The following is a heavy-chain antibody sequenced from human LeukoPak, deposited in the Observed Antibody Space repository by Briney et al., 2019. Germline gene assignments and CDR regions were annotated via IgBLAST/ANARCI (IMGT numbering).Heavy chain of an antibody. CDR1: GFTFNNAW. CDR3: ARDLGIIVSSTGYFDY. J-gene: IGHJ4*02. D-gene: IGHD5/OR15-5a*01. CDR2: IYSGGST. Sequence: PGGSLRLSCAAAGFTFNNAWMSWVRQAPGKGLEWVSVIYSGGSTYYADSVKGRFTISRDNSKNIVYLQMNSLRAEDTAVYYCARDLGIIVSSTGYFDYWGQGTLVTVPS. V-gene: IGHV3-53*01.